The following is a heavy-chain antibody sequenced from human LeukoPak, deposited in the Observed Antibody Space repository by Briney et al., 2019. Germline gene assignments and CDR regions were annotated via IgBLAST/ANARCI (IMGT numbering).Heavy chain of an antibody. V-gene: IGHV3-53*01. D-gene: IGHD3-9*01. J-gene: IGHJ6*02. CDR2: IYSGGST. CDR1: GFTVSSNY. CDR3: ARGVYDILTGYPYYYYGMDV. Sequence: PGGSLRLSCAASGFTVSSNYMSWVRQAPGKGLEWVSVIYSGGSTYYADSVKGRFTISRDNSKNTLYLQMNSLRAEDTAVYYCARGVYDILTGYPYYYYGMDVWGQGTTVTVSS.